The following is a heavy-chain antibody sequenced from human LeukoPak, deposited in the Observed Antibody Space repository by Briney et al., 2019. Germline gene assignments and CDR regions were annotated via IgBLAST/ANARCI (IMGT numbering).Heavy chain of an antibody. J-gene: IGHJ4*02. Sequence: SETLSLTCTVSGGSISSSSSYWGWIRQPPGKGLEWIGYIYYSGSTNYNPSLKGRVTISVDTSKNQFSLKLSSVTAADTAVYYCARDAGEPIFDYWGQGTLVTVSS. D-gene: IGHD2-21*01. CDR1: GGSISSSSSY. CDR3: ARDAGEPIFDY. CDR2: IYYSGST. V-gene: IGHV4-61*05.